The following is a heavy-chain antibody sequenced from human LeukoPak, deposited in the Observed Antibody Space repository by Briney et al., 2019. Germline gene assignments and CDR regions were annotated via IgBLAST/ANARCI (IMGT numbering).Heavy chain of an antibody. CDR1: GYTFTSYG. CDR3: ARDKYYYDSSGYSGDAFDI. J-gene: IGHJ3*02. V-gene: IGHV1-18*01. CDR2: ISAYNGNT. D-gene: IGHD3-22*01. Sequence: GASVKVSCKASGYTFTSYGISWVRQAPGQGLEWMGWISAYNGNTNYAQKLQGRVTMTTDTSTSTAYMELRSLRSDDTAVYYCARDKYYYDSSGYSGDAFDIWGQGTMVTVSS.